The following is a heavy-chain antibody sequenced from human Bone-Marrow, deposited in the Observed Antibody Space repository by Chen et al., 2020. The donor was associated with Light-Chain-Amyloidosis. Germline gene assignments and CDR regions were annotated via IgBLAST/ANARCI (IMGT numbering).Heavy chain of an antibody. CDR2: INAGNGNT. CDR1: GYTFTNYA. D-gene: IGHD3-10*01. CDR3: ARDRFYGSGSYYIFDY. Sequence: QVQLVQSGAEVKKPGASVKVSCKASGYTFTNYALHWVCQAPGQRLEWMGWINAGNGNTKYSQKFQGRVTITRDTSASIAYMELSSLRSEDTAVYYCARDRFYGSGSYYIFDYWGQGTLVTVSS. J-gene: IGHJ4*02. V-gene: IGHV1-3*01.